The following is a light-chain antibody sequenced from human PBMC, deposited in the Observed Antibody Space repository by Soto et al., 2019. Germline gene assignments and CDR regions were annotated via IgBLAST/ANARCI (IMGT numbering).Light chain of an antibody. J-gene: IGKJ3*01. V-gene: IGKV1-33*01. CDR1: QDIATY. CDR3: QQSYSTPFT. CDR2: DAS. Sequence: DIQMTQSPSSLSASVGNRVTITCQASQDIATYLSWYQQKPGKAPNLLIYDASNLETGVPSRFSGGGSGTHFTFTISNLQPEDIATYYCQQSYSTPFTFGPGTKVDIK.